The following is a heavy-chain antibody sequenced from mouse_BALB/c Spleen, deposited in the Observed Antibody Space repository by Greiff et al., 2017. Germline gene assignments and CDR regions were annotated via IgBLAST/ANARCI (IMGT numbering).Heavy chain of an antibody. D-gene: IGHD2-14*01. J-gene: IGHJ3*01. Sequence: VQLKESGPELVKPGASVKMSCKASGYTFTSYVMHWVKQKPGQGLEWIGYINPYNDGTKYNEKFKGKATLTSDKSSSTAYMELSSLTSEDSAVYYSAIYYRYDWCAYWGQGTLVTVSA. CDR2: INPYNDGT. V-gene: IGHV1-14*01. CDR1: GYTFTSYV. CDR3: AIYYRYDWCAY.